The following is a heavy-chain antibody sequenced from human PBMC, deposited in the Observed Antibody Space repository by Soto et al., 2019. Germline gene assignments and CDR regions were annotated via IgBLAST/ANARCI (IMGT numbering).Heavy chain of an antibody. CDR2: ISRMLGIS. J-gene: IGHJ4*01. D-gene: IGHD3-16*01. Sequence: SVKVSGKASGGTFSSYTISWVRQAPGQVLECMVRISRMLGISNXXXKFQGRVXXTSDESRSTAXMQLSXRASEDTAVYYCSRHEIMWGPHVDNWAQGTLVTVSS. CDR3: SRHEIMWGPHVDN. CDR1: GGTFSSYT. V-gene: IGHV1-69*02.